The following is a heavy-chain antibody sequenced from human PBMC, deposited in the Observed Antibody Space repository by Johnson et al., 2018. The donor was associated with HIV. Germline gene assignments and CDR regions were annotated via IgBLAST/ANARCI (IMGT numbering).Heavy chain of an antibody. CDR2: IYSGGST. CDR1: GFTVSSNY. Sequence: VQLLESGGGLVQPGGSLRLSCAASGFTVSSNYISWVRQAPGKGLEWVSVIYSGGSTYYADSVKGRFTISRDNSKNTLYLQMNSLRAEDTAVYYCARVCNEWLCPHDAFVIWGQGTMVTVSS. D-gene: IGHD3-3*01. CDR3: ARVCNEWLCPHDAFVI. V-gene: IGHV3-66*01. J-gene: IGHJ3*02.